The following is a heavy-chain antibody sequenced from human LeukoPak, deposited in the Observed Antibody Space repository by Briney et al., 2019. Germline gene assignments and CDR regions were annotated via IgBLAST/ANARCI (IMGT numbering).Heavy chain of an antibody. CDR2: INHSGST. D-gene: IGHD1/OR15-1a*01. J-gene: IGHJ3*02. CDR3: SRRGTNWGQVI. Sequence: KASETLSLTCDVSGGSITQTNYWTWVRQPPGKGLEWIGEINHSGSTNYNPSLKSRVTISVDTSKNQFSLNLRSVTAADTAVYYCSRRGTNWGQVIWGQGTMVTVSS. V-gene: IGHV4-4*02. CDR1: GGSITQTNY.